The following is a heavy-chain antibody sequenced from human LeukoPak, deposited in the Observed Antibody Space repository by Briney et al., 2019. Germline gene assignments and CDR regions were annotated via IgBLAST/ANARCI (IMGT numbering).Heavy chain of an antibody. CDR3: ARRIHPYAFDI. CDR2: IYHSGST. CDR1: GYSISSGYY. J-gene: IGHJ3*02. Sequence: PSETLSLTCAVSGYSISSGYYWGWIRQPPGKGLEWIGSIYHSGSTYYNPSLKSRVTISVDTSKNQFSLKLSSVTAADTAVYYCARRIHPYAFDIWGQGIMVTVSS. V-gene: IGHV4-38-2*01.